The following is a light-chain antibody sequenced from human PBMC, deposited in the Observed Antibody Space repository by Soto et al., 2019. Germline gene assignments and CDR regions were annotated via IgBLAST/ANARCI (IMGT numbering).Light chain of an antibody. V-gene: IGLV2-8*01. J-gene: IGLJ1*01. Sequence: QSALTQPPSASGSPGQSVTLSCTGTSSDVGGYNIVFWYQQHPGKAPKLMIYEVTKRPSGVPDRFSGSKSGNTASLTVSGLQAEDVADYYCSSYAGSNLYVFGTGTKLTVL. CDR3: SSYAGSNLYV. CDR2: EVT. CDR1: SSDVGGYNI.